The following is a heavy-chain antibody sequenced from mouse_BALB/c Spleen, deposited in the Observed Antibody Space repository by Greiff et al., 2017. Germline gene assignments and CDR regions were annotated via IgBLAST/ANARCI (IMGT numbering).Heavy chain of an antibody. D-gene: IGHD2-2*01. V-gene: IGHV3-6*02. J-gene: IGHJ2*01. Sequence: EVQLQESGPGLVKPSQSLSLTCSVTGYSITSGYYWNWIRKFPGNKLEWMGYISYDGSNNYNPSLKNRISITRDTSKNQFFLKLNSVTTEDTATYYCARGKKNGYDLYYFDYWGQGTTLTVSS. CDR2: ISYDGSN. CDR1: GYSITSGYY. CDR3: ARGKKNGYDLYYFDY.